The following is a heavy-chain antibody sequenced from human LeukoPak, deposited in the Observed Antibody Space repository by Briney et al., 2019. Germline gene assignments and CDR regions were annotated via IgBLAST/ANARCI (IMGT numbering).Heavy chain of an antibody. J-gene: IGHJ4*02. CDR1: GFTFNTYK. CDR3: ARGHYDILTGNYKWTPDY. Sequence: GGPLRLSCAASGFTFNTYKMNWVRQAPGGGLEWVSSIHSGGSDIYYADSVKGRFTVSRDNAKNSLFLQMNSLRAEGTALYYCARGHYDILTGNYKWTPDYWGQGTLVTVSS. D-gene: IGHD3-9*01. CDR2: IHSGGSDI. V-gene: IGHV3-21*06.